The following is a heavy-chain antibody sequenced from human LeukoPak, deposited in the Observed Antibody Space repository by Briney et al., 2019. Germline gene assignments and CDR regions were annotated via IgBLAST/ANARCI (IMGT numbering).Heavy chain of an antibody. Sequence: ASVTVSFTASGYTFTSYAMNWVRQAPGQGLEWMGWINTNTGNPTYAQGFTGRFVFSLDTSVSTAYLQISSLKAEDTAVYYCARGGGSYHYYYFDYWGQGALVTVSS. CDR2: INTNTGNP. CDR3: ARGGGSYHYYYFDY. D-gene: IGHD1-26*01. V-gene: IGHV7-4-1*02. CDR1: GYTFTSYA. J-gene: IGHJ4*02.